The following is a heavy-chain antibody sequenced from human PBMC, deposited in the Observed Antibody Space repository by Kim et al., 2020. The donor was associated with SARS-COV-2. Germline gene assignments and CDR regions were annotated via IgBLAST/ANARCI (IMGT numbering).Heavy chain of an antibody. CDR1: GFTFSSYW. CDR3: ARGRRYQRGGAFDI. V-gene: IGHV3-7*01. CDR2: IKQDGSEK. D-gene: IGHD2-2*01. Sequence: LSLTCAASGFTFSSYWMSWVRQAPGKGLEWVANIKQDGSEKYYVDSVKGRFTISRDNAKNSLYLQMNSLRAEDTAVYYCARGRRYQRGGAFDIWGQGTMVTVSS. J-gene: IGHJ3*02.